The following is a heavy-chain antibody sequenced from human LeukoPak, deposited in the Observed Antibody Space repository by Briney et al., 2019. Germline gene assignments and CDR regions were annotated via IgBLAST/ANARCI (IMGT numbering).Heavy chain of an antibody. V-gene: IGHV3-21*04. J-gene: IGHJ6*03. CDR3: AKDFYYYYMDV. CDR2: ISSRSTNI. Sequence: GGSLRLSCAASGFTFSAYSMNWVRQAPGKGLEWVSSISSRSTNIYYADSVKGRFTISRDNSKNTLYLQMNSLRAEDTAVYYCAKDFYYYYMDVWGKGTTVTVSS. CDR1: GFTFSAYS.